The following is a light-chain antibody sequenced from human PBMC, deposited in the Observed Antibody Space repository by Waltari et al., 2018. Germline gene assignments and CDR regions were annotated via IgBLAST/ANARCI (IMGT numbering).Light chain of an antibody. Sequence: DIQMTQSPSTLSASVADTVTITCRASQGIGIWLAWYQQHPGRAPKLLIYKASILQTGVPSRFSGSGSGTEFTLTIANLQPDDFATYFCHQCNTYSTFGQGTKVEIK. J-gene: IGKJ1*01. V-gene: IGKV1-5*03. CDR3: HQCNTYST. CDR2: KAS. CDR1: QGIGIW.